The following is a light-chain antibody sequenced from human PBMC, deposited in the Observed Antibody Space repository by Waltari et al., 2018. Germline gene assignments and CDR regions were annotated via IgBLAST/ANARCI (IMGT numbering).Light chain of an antibody. CDR3: YSYAGSHTIL. V-gene: IGLV2-11*01. J-gene: IGLJ2*01. Sequence: QSALTQPRPVSGSTTQSVTISCTGGRSDVGVYAYFYWFQHHPGKAPKLIIYDVTERPSGVPDRFSASKSGTAASLTISGLQAEDEGDYYCYSYAGSHTILFGGGTKLTVL. CDR2: DVT. CDR1: RSDVGVYAY.